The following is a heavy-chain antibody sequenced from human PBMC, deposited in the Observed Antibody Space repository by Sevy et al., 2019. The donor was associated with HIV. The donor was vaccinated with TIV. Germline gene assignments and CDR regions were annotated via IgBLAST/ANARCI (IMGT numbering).Heavy chain of an antibody. V-gene: IGHV1-69*13. Sequence: ASLKLSCKASGGTFSSYAISWVRQAPGQGLEWMGGIIPIFGTANYAQKFQGRVTITADESTSTAYMELSSLRSEDTAVYYCAAPYYYDSSGYYLDYWGQGTLVTVSS. CDR1: GGTFSSYA. D-gene: IGHD3-22*01. CDR3: AAPYYYDSSGYYLDY. J-gene: IGHJ4*02. CDR2: IIPIFGTA.